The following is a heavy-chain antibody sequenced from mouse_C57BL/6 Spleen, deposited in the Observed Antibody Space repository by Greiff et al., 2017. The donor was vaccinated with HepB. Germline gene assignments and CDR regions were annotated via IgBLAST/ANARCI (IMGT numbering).Heavy chain of an antibody. D-gene: IGHD1-3*01. Sequence: VKLMESGAELVRPGASVTLSCKASGYTFTDYEMHWVKQTPVHGLEWIGAIDPETGGTAYNQKFKGKAILTADKSSSTAYMELRSLTSEDSAVYYCTTFNSYYAMDYWGQGTSVTVSS. CDR1: GYTFTDYE. V-gene: IGHV1-15*01. CDR3: TTFNSYYAMDY. J-gene: IGHJ4*01. CDR2: IDPETGGT.